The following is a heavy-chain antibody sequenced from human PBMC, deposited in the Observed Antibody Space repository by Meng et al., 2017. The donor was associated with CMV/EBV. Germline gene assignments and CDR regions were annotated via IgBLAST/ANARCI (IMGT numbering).Heavy chain of an antibody. J-gene: IGHJ6*02. CDR1: GFSLSTSGMC. Sequence: SGPTLVKPTQTLTLTCTFSGFSLSTSGMCVSWVRQPPGKALEWLALIDWDDDKYYSTSLKTRLTISKDTSKNQVVLTMTNMDPVDTATYYCARAPSGSYYYYYGMDVWGQGTTVTVSS. V-gene: IGHV2-70*20. D-gene: IGHD1-26*01. CDR2: IDWDDDK. CDR3: ARAPSGSYYYYYGMDV.